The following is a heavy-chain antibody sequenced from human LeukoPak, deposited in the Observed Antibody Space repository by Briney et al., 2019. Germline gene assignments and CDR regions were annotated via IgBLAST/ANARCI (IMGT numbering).Heavy chain of an antibody. D-gene: IGHD2-2*01. CDR1: GGSISSYY. V-gene: IGHV4-59*08. Sequence: SETLSLTCTVSGGSISSYYWSWIRQPPGKGLEWIGYIYYSRSTNYNPSLKSRVTISVDTSKNQFSLKLSSVTAADTAVYYCARQGYCSSTSCYPSYYYGMDVWGQGTTVTVSS. CDR3: ARQGYCSSTSCYPSYYYGMDV. CDR2: IYYSRST. J-gene: IGHJ6*02.